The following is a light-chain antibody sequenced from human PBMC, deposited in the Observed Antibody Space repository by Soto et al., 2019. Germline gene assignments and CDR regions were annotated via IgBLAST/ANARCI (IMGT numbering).Light chain of an antibody. V-gene: IGKV1-8*01. CDR3: QQFYNYLRT. CDR2: DAS. J-gene: IGKJ1*01. Sequence: AIRMSQSVFSCSASTAEAVSITSLATNDIGTYLAWYQQIPGKAPKLLIYDASTLQTGVPSRFSGSGSGTDVTLTISYLQSEDFGTYYCQQFYNYLRTFGQGTKVEIK. CDR1: NDIGTY.